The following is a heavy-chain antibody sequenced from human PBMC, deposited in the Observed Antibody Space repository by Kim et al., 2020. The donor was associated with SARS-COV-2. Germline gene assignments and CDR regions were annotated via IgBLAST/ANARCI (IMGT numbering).Heavy chain of an antibody. V-gene: IGHV1-69*01. CDR3: ARDDGDSSGYYSDY. Sequence: AKKFQGRVTITADESTSTAYMELSSLRSEDTAVYYCARDDGDSSGYYSDYWGQGTLVTVSS. D-gene: IGHD3-22*01. J-gene: IGHJ4*02.